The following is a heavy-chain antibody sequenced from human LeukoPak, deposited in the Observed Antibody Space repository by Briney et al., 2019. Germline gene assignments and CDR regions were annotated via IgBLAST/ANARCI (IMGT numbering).Heavy chain of an antibody. CDR2: INHSGIT. CDR1: GYSIRSGHY. V-gene: IGHV4-38-2*01. J-gene: IGHJ4*02. Sequence: SETLSLTCAVSGYSIRSGHYWGWIRQSPGKGLEWIGSINHSGITEYNPSLKSRVTLSVDTSKNQFSLQLRSVTAADRALYYCARSGDYIKEGFDYWGQGTQVTDSS. D-gene: IGHD3-22*01. CDR3: ARSGDYIKEGFDY.